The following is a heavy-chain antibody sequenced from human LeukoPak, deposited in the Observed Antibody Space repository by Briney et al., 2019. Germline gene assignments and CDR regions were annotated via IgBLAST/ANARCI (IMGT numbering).Heavy chain of an antibody. V-gene: IGHV3-23*01. CDR3: AKVGDDSSGYPYFDY. D-gene: IGHD3-22*01. CDR1: GFTFSSYA. J-gene: IGHJ4*02. CDR2: ISGSGGSA. Sequence: GGSLRLSCAASGFTFSSYAMSWVRQAPGKGLEWVSAISGSGGSACYADSVKGRFTISRDNSKNTLYLQMNSLRAEDTAVYYCAKVGDDSSGYPYFDYWGQGTLVTVSS.